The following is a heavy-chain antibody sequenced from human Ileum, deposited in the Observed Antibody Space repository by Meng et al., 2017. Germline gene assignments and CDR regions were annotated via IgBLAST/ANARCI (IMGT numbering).Heavy chain of an antibody. J-gene: IGHJ4*02. CDR3: ARVSYNKGSPKFDS. Sequence: QVQVKESGPGLVKPSETLSLSCAISGDSIRNGNWWSWVRQPPGKGLEWIGEIYESGTTNYNPSLKSRVTISVDKSKNEFSLKLSSVTAADTALYYCARVSYNKGSPKFDSWGQGTLVTVSS. CDR1: GDSIRNGNW. CDR2: IYESGTT. D-gene: IGHD1-14*01. V-gene: IGHV4-4*02.